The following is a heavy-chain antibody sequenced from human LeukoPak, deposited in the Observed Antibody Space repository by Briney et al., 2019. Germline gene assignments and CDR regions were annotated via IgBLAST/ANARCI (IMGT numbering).Heavy chain of an antibody. V-gene: IGHV3-43*01. CDR3: ARVPYSSRFDY. D-gene: IGHD6-13*01. J-gene: IGHJ4*02. Sequence: GGSLRLSCAASGFTFDDYPMFWVRQAPGKGLEWVSLITWDGRTKFYADSVKGRFTISRDNSKMSVFLEMDSLRAEDTAVYYCARVPYSSRFDYWGQGTLVTVSS. CDR1: GFTFDDYP. CDR2: ITWDGRTK.